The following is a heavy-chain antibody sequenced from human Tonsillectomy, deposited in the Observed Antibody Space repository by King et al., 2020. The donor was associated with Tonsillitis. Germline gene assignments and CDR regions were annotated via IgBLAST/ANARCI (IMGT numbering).Heavy chain of an antibody. CDR2: ISGSGGST. CDR3: AKDLEFGELLLHAFDI. CDR1: GFTFSSYA. J-gene: IGHJ3*02. V-gene: IGHV3-23*04. Sequence: VQLVESGGGLVQPGGSLRLSCAASGFTFSSYAMSWVRQAPGKGLEWVSAISGSGGSTYYADSVKGRFTISRDNSKNTLYLQMNSLRAEDTAVYYCAKDLEFGELLLHAFDIWGQGTMVTVSS. D-gene: IGHD3-10*01.